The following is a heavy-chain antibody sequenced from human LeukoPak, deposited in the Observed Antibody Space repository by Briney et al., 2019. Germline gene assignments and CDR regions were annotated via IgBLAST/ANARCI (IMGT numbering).Heavy chain of an antibody. CDR1: GVTFSSNT. J-gene: IGHJ4*02. CDR2: VDGSVGTT. D-gene: IGHD6-13*01. V-gene: IGHV3-23*01. CDR3: TKRTPEYSSSWCLDY. Sequence: GGSLRLSCAASGVTFSSNTMSCVRQAPGGGLSWGSAVDGSVGTTFYADSVKGRFTISRDNSKNTLFLQMNSLRAEDTAIYYCTKRTPEYSSSWCLDYWGQGTLVTVSS.